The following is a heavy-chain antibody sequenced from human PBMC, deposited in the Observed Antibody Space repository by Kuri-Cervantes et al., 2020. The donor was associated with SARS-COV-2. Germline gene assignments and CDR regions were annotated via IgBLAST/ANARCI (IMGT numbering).Heavy chain of an antibody. CDR3: AKDMTPDYGGNVDY. CDR2: ISWDGGST. J-gene: IGHJ4*02. Sequence: GGSLTLSCPASGFNFDNYTMHWVRQPPGKGLKWVSLISWDGGSTYYADSVKGRFTISRDNSKHSLYLQMNSLRTEDTALYYCAKDMTPDYGGNVDYWGQGTLVTVSS. D-gene: IGHD4-23*01. CDR1: GFNFDNYT. V-gene: IGHV3-43*01.